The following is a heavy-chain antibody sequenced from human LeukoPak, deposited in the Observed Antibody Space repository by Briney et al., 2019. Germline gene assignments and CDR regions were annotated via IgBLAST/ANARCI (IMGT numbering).Heavy chain of an antibody. V-gene: IGHV3-23*01. J-gene: IGHJ6*02. D-gene: IGHD3-3*01. CDR2: ISGSGGST. CDR3: ASPLEDGDYYYYYGMDV. CDR1: GFTFSSYG. Sequence: GGSLRLSCAASGFTFSSYGMHWVRQAPGKGLEWVSAISGSGGSTYYADSMKGRFTISRDNSKNTLYLQMNSLRAEDTAVYYCASPLEDGDYYYYYGMDVWGQGTTVTVSS.